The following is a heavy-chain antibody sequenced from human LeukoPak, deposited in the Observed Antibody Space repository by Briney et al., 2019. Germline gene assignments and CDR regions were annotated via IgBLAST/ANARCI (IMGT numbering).Heavy chain of an antibody. D-gene: IGHD2-2*01. V-gene: IGHV1-8*03. CDR1: GYTFTSYD. CDR2: MNPNSGNT. Sequence: GASVKVSCKASGYTFTSYDINWVRQATGQGLEWMGWMNPNSGNTGYAQKFQGRVTITRNTSISTAYMELSSLRSEDTAVYYCARGQKAGCSSTSCYYNYWGQGTLVTVSS. CDR3: ARGQKAGCSSTSCYYNY. J-gene: IGHJ4*02.